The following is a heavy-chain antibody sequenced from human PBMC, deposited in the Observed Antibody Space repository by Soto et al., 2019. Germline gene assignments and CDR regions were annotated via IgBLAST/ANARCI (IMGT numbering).Heavy chain of an antibody. CDR3: AKSMIVVVTSYYYGMDV. CDR2: ISGSGGST. J-gene: IGHJ6*02. Sequence: GGSLRLSCAASGFTFSSYAMSWVRQAPGKGLEWVSAISGSGGSTYYADSVKGRFTISRDNSKNTLYLQMNSPRAEDTAVYYCAKSMIVVVTSYYYGMDVWGQGTTVTVSS. CDR1: GFTFSSYA. D-gene: IGHD3-22*01. V-gene: IGHV3-23*01.